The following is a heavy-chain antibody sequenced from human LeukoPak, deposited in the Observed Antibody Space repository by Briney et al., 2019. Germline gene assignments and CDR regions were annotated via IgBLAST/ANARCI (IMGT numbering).Heavy chain of an antibody. CDR1: GFTFSDYY. J-gene: IGHJ6*02. Sequence: MTGGSLRLSCAASGFTFSDYYMNWIRQAPGKGLEWVSYISSSGSTIYYADSVKGRFTISRDNAKNSLYLQMNSLRAEDTAVYYCARDGPSNYYGSEEYYYYGMDVWGQGTTVTVSS. CDR2: ISSSGSTI. D-gene: IGHD3-10*01. CDR3: ARDGPSNYYGSEEYYYYGMDV. V-gene: IGHV3-11*01.